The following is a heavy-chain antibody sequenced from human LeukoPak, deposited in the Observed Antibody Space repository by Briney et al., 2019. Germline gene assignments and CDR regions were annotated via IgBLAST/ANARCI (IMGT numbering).Heavy chain of an antibody. V-gene: IGHV3-23*01. D-gene: IGHD6-19*01. CDR3: AKDSVAGTGGFDY. CDR1: GFTFSSYA. Sequence: GGSLRPSCAASGFTFSSYAMSWVRQAPGKGLEWVSAISGSGGSTYYADSVKGRFTISRDNSKNTLYLQMKSLRAEDTAVYYCAKDSVAGTGGFDYWGQGTLVTVSS. J-gene: IGHJ4*02. CDR2: ISGSGGST.